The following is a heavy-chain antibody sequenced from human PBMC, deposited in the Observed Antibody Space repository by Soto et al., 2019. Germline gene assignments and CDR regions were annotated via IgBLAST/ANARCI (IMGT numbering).Heavy chain of an antibody. Sequence: LRLSCAASGFTFSSNSMNWVRQAPGKGLEWVYTISSSSSYIYYADSVKGRYTISRDYAKNSLYLQMNSLRAEDTAVYYCARDSDYYDSSGYNHGAFDIWGQGTMVTVSS. CDR2: ISSSSSYI. V-gene: IGHV3-21*01. CDR1: GFTFSSNS. J-gene: IGHJ3*02. CDR3: ARDSDYYDSSGYNHGAFDI. D-gene: IGHD3-22*01.